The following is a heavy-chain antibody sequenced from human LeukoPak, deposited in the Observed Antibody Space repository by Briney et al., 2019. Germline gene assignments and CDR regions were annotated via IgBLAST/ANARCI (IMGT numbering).Heavy chain of an antibody. Sequence: GGSLRLSCAASGFTFSTYSMNWVRQAPGKGLEWLSYISARGTTIYYADSLKGRFTISRDNSKNTLYLQMNSLRAEDTAVYYCASGYNFGSLDFWGQGTLVTVSS. D-gene: IGHD5-18*01. J-gene: IGHJ4*02. CDR2: ISARGTTI. CDR1: GFTFSTYS. CDR3: ASGYNFGSLDF. V-gene: IGHV3-48*01.